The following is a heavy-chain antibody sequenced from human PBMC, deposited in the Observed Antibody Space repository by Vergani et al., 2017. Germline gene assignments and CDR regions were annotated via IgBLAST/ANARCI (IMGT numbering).Heavy chain of an antibody. J-gene: IGHJ6*03. V-gene: IGHV3-33*01. Sequence: QVQLVESGGGVVQPGRSLRLSCAASGCTFSSYGMHWVRQAPGKGLEWVAVIWYDGSNKYYADSVKGRFTISRDNSKNTLYLQMNSLRAEDTAVYYCARTAIAAANYYYYYYMDVWGKGTTVTVSS. CDR1: GCTFSSYG. D-gene: IGHD6-13*01. CDR3: ARTAIAAANYYYYYYMDV. CDR2: IWYDGSNK.